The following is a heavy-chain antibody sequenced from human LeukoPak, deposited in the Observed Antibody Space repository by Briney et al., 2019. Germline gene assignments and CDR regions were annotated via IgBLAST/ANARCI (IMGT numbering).Heavy chain of an antibody. CDR2: IYYSGSA. Sequence: SETLSLTCTVSGGSISSSSYYWGWIRQPPGKGLEWIGSIYYSGSAYYNPSLKSRVTISVDTSKNQFSLKLSSVTAADTAVYYCARVNYGALTDAFDIWGQGTMVTVSS. D-gene: IGHD4-17*01. V-gene: IGHV4-39*01. J-gene: IGHJ3*02. CDR3: ARVNYGALTDAFDI. CDR1: GGSISSSSYY.